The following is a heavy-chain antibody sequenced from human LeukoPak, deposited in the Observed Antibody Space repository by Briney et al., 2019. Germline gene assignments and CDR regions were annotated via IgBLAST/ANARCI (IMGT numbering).Heavy chain of an antibody. V-gene: IGHV3-30*03. CDR3: ARAAYDNSGYLTL. D-gene: IGHD3-22*01. Sequence: QSGGSLRLSCAASGFSFSGYGMHWVRQAPGKGLEWVAVISYDGSDKKYGDSVKGRFTISRDSSKNTLYLQMNSLRAEDTAVYYCARAAYDNSGYLTLWGQGTLVTVSS. CDR1: GFSFSGYG. J-gene: IGHJ4*02. CDR2: ISYDGSDK.